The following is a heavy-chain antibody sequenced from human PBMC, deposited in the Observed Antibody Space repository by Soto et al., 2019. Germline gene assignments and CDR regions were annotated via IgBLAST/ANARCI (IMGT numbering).Heavy chain of an antibody. CDR1: GGSISSSDFY. V-gene: IGHV4-39*01. CDR2: MYYSGTT. CDR3: AVVDSTGNWFDP. Sequence: PSETLSLTCTVSGGSISSSDFYWGWLRQTKGKGLEFIGSMYYSGTTYYNPSLKSRVTISVDTSKNQFTLKLISVTAADTAVYYCAVVDSTGNWFDPWGEGALVTVSS. D-gene: IGHD6-25*01. J-gene: IGHJ5*02.